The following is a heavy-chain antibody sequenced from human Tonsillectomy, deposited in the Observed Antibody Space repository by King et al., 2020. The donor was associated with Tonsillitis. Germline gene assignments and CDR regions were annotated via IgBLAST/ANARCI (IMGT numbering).Heavy chain of an antibody. J-gene: IGHJ3*02. Sequence: QVQLVESGGGVVQPGTSLRLSCEVSAFTFRTYVLDWVRQAPGKGREWVAVISYDGKNKVYAESVKGRFTISRDNSKNTRVMQLNSLRPEDTAVYYCAVRRDCSDSNCYNAFHIWGQGTMVTVSS. V-gene: IGHV3-30*04. D-gene: IGHD2-2*02. CDR1: AFTFRTYV. CDR3: AVRRDCSDSNCYNAFHI. CDR2: ISYDGKNK.